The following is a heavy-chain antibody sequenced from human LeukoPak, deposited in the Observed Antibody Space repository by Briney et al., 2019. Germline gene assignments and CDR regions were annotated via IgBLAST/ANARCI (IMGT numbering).Heavy chain of an antibody. CDR2: ISGSGGTT. CDR1: GFTFSSYA. V-gene: IGHV3-23*01. D-gene: IGHD3-3*01. Sequence: GGSLRLSCAASGFTFSSYAMSWVRQAPGKGLEWVSTISGSGGTTYYVDSVKGRFTISRDNSKNTLYLQMNSLRAEDTAVYYCAKDERITIFGVAFNWFDPWGQGTLVTVSS. J-gene: IGHJ5*02. CDR3: AKDERITIFGVAFNWFDP.